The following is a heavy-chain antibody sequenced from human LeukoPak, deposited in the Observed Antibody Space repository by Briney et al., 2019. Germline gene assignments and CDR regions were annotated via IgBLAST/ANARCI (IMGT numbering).Heavy chain of an antibody. CDR2: INHSGST. CDR1: GGSSSGYY. CDR3: AREYSGYDYFDY. D-gene: IGHD5-12*01. J-gene: IGHJ4*02. V-gene: IGHV4-34*01. Sequence: SETLSLTCAVYGGSSSGYYWSWIRQPPGKGLEWIGEINHSGSTNYNPSLKSRVTISVDTSKNQFSLKLSSVTAADTAVYYCAREYSGYDYFDYWGQGTLVTVSS.